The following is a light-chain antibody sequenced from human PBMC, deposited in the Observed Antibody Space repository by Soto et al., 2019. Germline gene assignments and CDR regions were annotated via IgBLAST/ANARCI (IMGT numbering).Light chain of an antibody. V-gene: IGLV8-61*01. CDR1: SGSVSTSYY. J-gene: IGLJ2*01. CDR2: NTT. CDR3: ARYVGSGTVV. Sequence: QTVVTQAPSFSVSPGGTVILTCGLTSGSVSTSYYPSWYQQSPGLAPRTLIYNTTTRSSGVPDRFSGSILGNKAALTITGAQSDDEADYLCARYVGSGTVVFGGGTKVTVL.